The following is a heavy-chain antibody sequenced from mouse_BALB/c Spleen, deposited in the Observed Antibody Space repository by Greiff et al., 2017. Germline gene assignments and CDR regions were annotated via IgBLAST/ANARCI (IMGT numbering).Heavy chain of an antibody. Sequence: EVKLVESGGGLVQPGGSLKLSCAASGFTFSSYTMSWVRQTPEKRLEWVAYISNGGGSTYYPDTVKGRFTISRDNAKNTLYLQMSSLKSEDTAMYYCARHSYDNDDPRFAYWGQGTLVTVSA. CDR1: GFTFSSYT. J-gene: IGHJ3*01. CDR2: ISNGGGST. D-gene: IGHD2-4*01. CDR3: ARHSYDNDDPRFAY. V-gene: IGHV5-12-2*01.